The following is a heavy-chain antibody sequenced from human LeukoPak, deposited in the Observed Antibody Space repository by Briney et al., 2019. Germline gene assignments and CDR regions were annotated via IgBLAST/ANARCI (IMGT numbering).Heavy chain of an antibody. V-gene: IGHV4-34*01. CDR1: GGSFSGYY. D-gene: IGHD3-3*01. CDR3: ARSYYDFWSGYSNWFDP. Sequence: SETLSLTCAVYGGSFSGYYWSWIRQPPGKGLEWIGEINHSGSTNYNPSLKIRVTISVDTSKNQFSLKLSSVTAADTAVYYCARSYYDFWSGYSNWFDPWGQGTLVTVSS. CDR2: INHSGST. J-gene: IGHJ5*02.